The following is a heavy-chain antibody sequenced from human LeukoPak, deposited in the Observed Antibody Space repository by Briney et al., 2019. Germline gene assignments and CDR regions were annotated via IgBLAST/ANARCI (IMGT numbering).Heavy chain of an antibody. J-gene: IGHJ4*02. CDR2: ISGSGSGGST. CDR1: GFTFSTYW. CDR3: AKSGYNRFDY. V-gene: IGHV3-23*01. D-gene: IGHD5-24*01. Sequence: GGSLRLSCAASGFTFSTYWMSWVRQAPGKGLEWVSSISGSGSGGSTYYADSVKGRFTISRDNSKNTLYLQMNSLRAEDTAVYYCAKSGYNRFDYWGQGTLVTVSS.